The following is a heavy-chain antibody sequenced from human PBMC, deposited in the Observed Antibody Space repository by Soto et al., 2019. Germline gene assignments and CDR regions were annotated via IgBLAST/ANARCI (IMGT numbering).Heavy chain of an antibody. D-gene: IGHD1-7*01. CDR1: GYSFTCYW. Sequence: PGESLKISCKGSGYSFTCYWIGWVRQMPGKGLEWMGIIYPGDSDTRYSPSFQGQVTISADKSISTAYLQWSSLKASDTAMYYCARLVTGTTYYYYGMDVWGQGTTVTVSS. J-gene: IGHJ6*02. CDR2: IYPGDSDT. CDR3: ARLVTGTTYYYYGMDV. V-gene: IGHV5-51*01.